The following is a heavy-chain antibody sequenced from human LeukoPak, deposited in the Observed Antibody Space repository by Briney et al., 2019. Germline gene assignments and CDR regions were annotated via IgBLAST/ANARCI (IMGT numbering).Heavy chain of an antibody. Sequence: GGSLRLSCAAWGFTFSSYGMNGVREAPGKGLEGGSSISSSGSYIYYADSVKGRFTSSRDNDKNSLYLQMNSLRAEDTAVYYCARDGVAYYYDSSGYHDYWSQGTLVTVSS. CDR3: ARDGVAYYYDSSGYHDY. CDR2: ISSSGSYI. CDR1: GFTFSSYG. D-gene: IGHD3-22*01. V-gene: IGHV3-21*01. J-gene: IGHJ4*02.